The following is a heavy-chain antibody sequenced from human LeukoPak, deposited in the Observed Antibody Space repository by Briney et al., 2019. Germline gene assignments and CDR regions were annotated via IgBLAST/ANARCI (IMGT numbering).Heavy chain of an antibody. Sequence: PSETLSLTCTVSGGSISSSSYYWGWIRQPPGKGLEWIGSIYYSGSTYYNPSLKSRVTISVDTSKNQFSLKLSSVTAADTAVYYCARGVAGTGLGGAFDYWGQGTLVTVSS. CDR3: ARGVAGTGLGGAFDY. V-gene: IGHV4-39*07. D-gene: IGHD1-1*01. CDR1: GGSISSSSYY. J-gene: IGHJ4*02. CDR2: IYYSGST.